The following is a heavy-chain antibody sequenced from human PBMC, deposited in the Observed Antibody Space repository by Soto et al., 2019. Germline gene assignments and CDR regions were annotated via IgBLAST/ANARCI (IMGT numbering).Heavy chain of an antibody. CDR3: SRIVGATADY. J-gene: IGHJ4*02. V-gene: IGHV6-1*01. CDR1: GDVVSSNSAA. D-gene: IGHD1-26*01. CDR2: TYYRSKWYN. Sequence: QTGSITYAFSGDVVSSNSAACNWIRQSPSRGLEWLGRTYYRSKWYNDYAISVKSRITINPDTSKKQFSLQLNSVTPEDTAVYYCSRIVGATADYWGQGTLVTVYS.